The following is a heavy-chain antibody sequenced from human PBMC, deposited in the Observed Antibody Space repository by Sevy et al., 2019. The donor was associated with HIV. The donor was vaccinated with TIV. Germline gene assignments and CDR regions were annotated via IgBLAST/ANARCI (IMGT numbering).Heavy chain of an antibody. CDR3: ATLPKWEPRPFDY. D-gene: IGHD1-26*01. CDR2: FDPEDGET. Sequence: ASVKVSCKVSGYTLTELSMHWVRQAPGKGLEWMGGFDPEDGETIYAQKFQDRVTMTEDTSTDTAYMELSSLRSEDTAVYYCATLPKWEPRPFDYWGQGTLVTVSS. V-gene: IGHV1-24*01. J-gene: IGHJ4*02. CDR1: GYTLTELS.